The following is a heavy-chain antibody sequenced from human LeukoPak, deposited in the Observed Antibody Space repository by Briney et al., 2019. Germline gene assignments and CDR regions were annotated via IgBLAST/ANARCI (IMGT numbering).Heavy chain of an antibody. D-gene: IGHD3-9*01. CDR1: GFTFSSYG. V-gene: IGHV3-66*01. CDR3: ARERRGILTGPYGWGAYYMDV. J-gene: IGHJ6*03. Sequence: PGGSLRLSCAASGFTFSSYGMSWVRQAPGKGLEWVSVIYSGGSTYYADSVKGRFTISRDNSKNTLYLQMNSLRAEDTAVYYCARERRGILTGPYGWGAYYMDVWGKGTTVTISS. CDR2: IYSGGST.